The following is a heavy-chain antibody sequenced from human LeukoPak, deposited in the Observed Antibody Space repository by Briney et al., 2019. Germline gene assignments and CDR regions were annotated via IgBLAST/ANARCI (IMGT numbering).Heavy chain of an antibody. V-gene: IGHV3-74*01. Sequence: GGSLRLSCAASGFTFSSYWMHWVRQAPGKGLVWVSRINSDGSSTSYADSVKGRFTISRDNAKNTLYLQMNSLRAEDTAVYYCARGDPYYYDSSGYYSGFDYWGQGTLVTVSS. CDR2: INSDGSST. D-gene: IGHD3-22*01. J-gene: IGHJ4*02. CDR1: GFTFSSYW. CDR3: ARGDPYYYDSSGYYSGFDY.